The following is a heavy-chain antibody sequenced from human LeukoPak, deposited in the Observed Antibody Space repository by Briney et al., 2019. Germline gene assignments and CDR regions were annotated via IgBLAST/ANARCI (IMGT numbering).Heavy chain of an antibody. D-gene: IGHD1-26*01. CDR3: ARDKVVGATYFDY. CDR2: IHQDGSEK. J-gene: IGHJ4*02. Sequence: PGGSLRLSCAASGFTFSNYWMSWVRQVPGKGPEWVANIHQDGSEKYYVDSVKGRFTISRDNAKNSLYLQMDSLRAEDTAIYYCARDKVVGATYFDYWGQGTLVTVSS. CDR1: GFTFSNYW. V-gene: IGHV3-7*01.